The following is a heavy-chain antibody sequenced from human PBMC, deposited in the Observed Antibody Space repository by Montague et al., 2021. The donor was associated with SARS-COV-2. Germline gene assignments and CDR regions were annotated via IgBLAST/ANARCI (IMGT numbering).Heavy chain of an antibody. D-gene: IGHD2-15*01. CDR3: ARASIGYCSGGRCYVGFDP. CDR1: GGSISSYY. V-gene: IGHV4-59*01. CDR2: IYYSGST. J-gene: IGHJ5*02. Sequence: SETLSLTCTVSGGSISSYYWCWIRQPPGKGLEWIGYIYYSGSTNYNPSXXSRVTISVDTSKNQFSLKLSSVTAADTAVYYCARASIGYCSGGRCYVGFDPWGQGTTVTVSS.